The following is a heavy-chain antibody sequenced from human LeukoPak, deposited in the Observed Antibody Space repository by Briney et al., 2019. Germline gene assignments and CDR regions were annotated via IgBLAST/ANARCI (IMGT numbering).Heavy chain of an antibody. D-gene: IGHD1-7*01. CDR3: ASRSGRNYRGMDV. Sequence: PSETLSLTCAVYGGSFSGYYWSWIRQPPGKGLEWIGEINHSGSTNYNPSLKSRVTISVDTSKNQFSLKLTSVTAADTAVYYCASRSGRNYRGMDVWGEGTTVTVSS. CDR2: INHSGST. V-gene: IGHV4-34*01. J-gene: IGHJ6*04. CDR1: GGSFSGYY.